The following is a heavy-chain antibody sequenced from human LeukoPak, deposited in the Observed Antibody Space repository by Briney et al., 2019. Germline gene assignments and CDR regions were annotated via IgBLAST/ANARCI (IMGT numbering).Heavy chain of an antibody. D-gene: IGHD6-19*01. CDR2: TSYSRTT. Sequence: PSETLSLTYAVSGGSITGHYWHWIRQTPGKRLEWVGYTSYSRTTIYNSYFKGRATMSIDTSKNQLYLNLTSVTATDTAVYYCAKLGHSDGWYLGAFDIWGQGTTVIVSS. CDR1: GGSITGHY. J-gene: IGHJ3*02. CDR3: AKLGHSDGWYLGAFDI. V-gene: IGHV4-59*08.